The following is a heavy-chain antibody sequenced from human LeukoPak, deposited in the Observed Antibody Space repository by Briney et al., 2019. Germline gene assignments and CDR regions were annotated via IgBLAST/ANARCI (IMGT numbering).Heavy chain of an antibody. CDR3: AKDSRWGFDFDY. D-gene: IGHD3-16*01. Sequence: GTSLRLSCAASGFTFSIYGMHWVRQAPGKGLEWVAMIRYDGNNEKYAESARGRVTISRDNSKNTLYLQMNSLRAEDTAVCYCAKDSRWGFDFDYWGQGTLVTVSS. CDR2: IRYDGNNE. J-gene: IGHJ4*02. V-gene: IGHV3-33*06. CDR1: GFTFSIYG.